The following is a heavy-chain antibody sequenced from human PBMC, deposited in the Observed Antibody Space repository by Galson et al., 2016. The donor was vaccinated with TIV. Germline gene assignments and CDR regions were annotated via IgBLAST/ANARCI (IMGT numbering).Heavy chain of an antibody. V-gene: IGHV3-53*01. CDR2: IYSNDNT. Sequence: SLRLSCAASGFSVSYKHMIWVRQSPGKGLEWVSLIYSNDNTYYADSVKGRFTISRDTSKNTLYLQMSSLRAEDTAVYYCAREGRGPAYPNHFDHWGQGTLVSVSS. J-gene: IGHJ4*02. CDR3: AREGRGPAYPNHFDH. CDR1: GFSVSYKH.